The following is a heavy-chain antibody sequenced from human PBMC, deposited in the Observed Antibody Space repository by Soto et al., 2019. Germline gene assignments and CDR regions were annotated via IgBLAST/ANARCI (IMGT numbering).Heavy chain of an antibody. Sequence: PSETLSLTCTVSGGSISSCGWTWIRQPPGKGLEWMGYIFYSGSTSYNHSLKSRVTISVDTSKNQFSLALSSVTAADTAVYYCASMSGSYQYYFDYWGQGTLVTVSS. CDR2: IFYSGST. D-gene: IGHD1-26*01. V-gene: IGHV4-59*01. CDR3: ASMSGSYQYYFDY. J-gene: IGHJ4*02. CDR1: GGSISSCG.